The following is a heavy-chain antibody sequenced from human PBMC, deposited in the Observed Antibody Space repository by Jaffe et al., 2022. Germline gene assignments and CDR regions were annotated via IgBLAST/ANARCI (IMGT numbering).Heavy chain of an antibody. CDR3: ARIPFDGDRPYYYYMDV. J-gene: IGHJ6*03. CDR1: GGTFSSYA. Sequence: QVQLVQSGAEVKKPGSSVKVSCKASGGTFSSYAISWVRQAPGQGLEWMGGIIPIFGTANYAQKFQGRVTITADESTSTAYMELSSLRSEDTAVYYCARIPFDGDRPYYYYMDVWGKGTTVTVSS. D-gene: IGHD4-17*01. V-gene: IGHV1-69*01. CDR2: IIPIFGTA.